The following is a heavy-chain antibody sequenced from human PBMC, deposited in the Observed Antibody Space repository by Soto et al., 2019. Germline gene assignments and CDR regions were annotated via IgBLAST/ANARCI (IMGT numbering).Heavy chain of an antibody. D-gene: IGHD3-3*01. CDR2: IYYSGST. Sequence: ATLSLRCTVSGGSISSSSYYWGWIRQPPGKGLEWIGSIYYSGSTYYNPSLKSRVTISVDTSKNQFSLKLSSVTAADTAVYYCARLARFWSSPPNYCSYYMDVWGKGTTVTVSS. J-gene: IGHJ6*03. CDR3: ARLARFWSSPPNYCSYYMDV. CDR1: GGSISSSSYY. V-gene: IGHV4-39*01.